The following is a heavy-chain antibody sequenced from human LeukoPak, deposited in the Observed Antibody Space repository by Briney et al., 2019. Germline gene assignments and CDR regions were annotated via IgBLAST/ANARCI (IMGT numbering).Heavy chain of an antibody. CDR3: ARHRLGGSSQFDP. D-gene: IGHD1-26*01. CDR1: GGSISSYY. J-gene: IGHJ5*02. V-gene: IGHV4-59*08. CDR2: IYYSGST. Sequence: PSETLSLTCIVSGGSISSYYWCWIRQPPGKGLEWIGYIYYSGSTNYNPSLKSRVTISVDTSKNQFSLKLSSVTAADTAVYYGARHRLGGSSQFDPWGHGTLVTVSS.